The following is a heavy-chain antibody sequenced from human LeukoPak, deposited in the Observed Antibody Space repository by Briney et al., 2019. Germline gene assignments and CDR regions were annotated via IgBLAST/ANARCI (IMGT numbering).Heavy chain of an antibody. V-gene: IGHV4-4*02. CDR2: IYHSGST. CDR1: GGSISSSNW. D-gene: IGHD1-1*01. J-gene: IGHJ3*02. CDR3: ARDGLYATTGTTDAFDI. Sequence: SGTLSLTCAVSGGSISSSNWWSWVRQPPGKGLEWIGGIYHSGSTNYNPSLKSRVTISVDKSKNQFSLNLSSVTAADTAVYYCARDGLYATTGTTDAFDIRGQGTMVTVSS.